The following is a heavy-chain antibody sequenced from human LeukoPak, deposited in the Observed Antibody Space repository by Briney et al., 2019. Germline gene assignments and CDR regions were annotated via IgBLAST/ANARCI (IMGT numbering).Heavy chain of an antibody. J-gene: IGHJ4*02. Sequence: SETLSLTCAVYGGSFSGYYWSWIRQPPGKGLEWIGEINHSGSTNYNPSLKSRVTISVDTSKNQFSLKLSSVTAADTAVYYCATVGTSSRGGFDYWGQGTLVTVSS. V-gene: IGHV4-34*01. D-gene: IGHD3-10*01. CDR3: ATVGTSSRGGFDY. CDR1: GGSFSGYY. CDR2: INHSGST.